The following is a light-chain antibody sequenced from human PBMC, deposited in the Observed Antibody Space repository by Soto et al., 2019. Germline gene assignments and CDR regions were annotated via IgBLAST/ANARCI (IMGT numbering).Light chain of an antibody. CDR3: QQFENLPIT. CDR2: DTS. V-gene: IGKV1-33*01. CDR1: QSISSY. Sequence: DIQMTQSTCSLSASVRDRVTITRRASQSISSYLNWYKQKPGKAPNLLIYDTSKLEIGVPSRCSGSGSGTDGTLTIGSLQPEDIATYYGQQFENLPITFGQGTRLETK. J-gene: IGKJ5*01.